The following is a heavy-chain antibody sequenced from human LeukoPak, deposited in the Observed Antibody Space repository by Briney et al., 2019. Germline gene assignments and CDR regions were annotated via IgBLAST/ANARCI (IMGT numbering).Heavy chain of an antibody. D-gene: IGHD2-15*01. CDR2: ISGSGGST. J-gene: IGHJ4*02. Sequence: GGSLRLSCAASGFTFSSYAMSWVRQAPGKGLEWVSVISGSGGSTYYADSVKGRFTISRDNSKNTLYLQMNSLRAEDMAVYYCAKDPLGYCSGGSCGDDYWGQGTLVTVSS. V-gene: IGHV3-23*01. CDR3: AKDPLGYCSGGSCGDDY. CDR1: GFTFSSYA.